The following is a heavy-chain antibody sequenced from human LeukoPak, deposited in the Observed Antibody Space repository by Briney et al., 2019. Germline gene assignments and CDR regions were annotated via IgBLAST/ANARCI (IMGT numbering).Heavy chain of an antibody. CDR1: GASINSSGYY. CDR3: ASLAVRVRAFDI. Sequence: SETLSLTCTVSGASINSSGYYWGWIRQPPGKGLEWIGSHYYSGSTYYNPSLKSRVTISVDTSKNHFSLKLNSVTAADTAVYYCASLAVRVRAFDIWGQGTMVTVSS. V-gene: IGHV4-39*02. J-gene: IGHJ3*02. D-gene: IGHD3-10*01. CDR2: HYYSGST.